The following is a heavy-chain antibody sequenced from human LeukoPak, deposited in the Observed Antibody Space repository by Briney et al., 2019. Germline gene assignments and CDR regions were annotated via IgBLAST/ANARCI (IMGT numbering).Heavy chain of an antibody. CDR3: AREVYRVSHDAFDI. Sequence: PSETLSLTCTVSGGSISSGGYYWSWIRQHPGKGLEWIGYIYYSGSTYYNPSLKSRVTISVDTSKNQFSLKLSSVTAADTAVYHCAREVYRVSHDAFDIWGQGTMVTVSS. CDR1: GGSISSGGYY. CDR2: IYYSGST. V-gene: IGHV4-31*03. D-gene: IGHD4-11*01. J-gene: IGHJ3*02.